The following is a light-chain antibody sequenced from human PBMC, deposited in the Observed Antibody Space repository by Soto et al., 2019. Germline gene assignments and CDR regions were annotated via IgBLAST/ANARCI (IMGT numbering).Light chain of an antibody. Sequence: DIQMTQSPSTLSASVGDRVTITCRASQSINNWLAWYQQKPGKAPKLFIFKASTLESGVPSRFSGSGSGTEFTLSISSLQPDDFATYYCQQYNSYSPTTFGGGTKVEIK. V-gene: IGKV1-5*03. CDR1: QSINNW. CDR2: KAS. CDR3: QQYNSYSPTT. J-gene: IGKJ4*01.